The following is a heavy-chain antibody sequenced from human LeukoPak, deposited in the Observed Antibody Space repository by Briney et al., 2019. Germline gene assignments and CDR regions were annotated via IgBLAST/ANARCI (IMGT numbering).Heavy chain of an antibody. D-gene: IGHD3-22*01. CDR3: AKGKDYYDSSGYYYTNTFDI. Sequence: GGSLRLSCAASGFTFSSYAMHWVRQAPGKGLEWVAFVSYDGSNKYYADSVKGRFTISRDNSKNTLSVQMNSLRAEDTAVYYCAKGKDYYDSSGYYYTNTFDIWGQGTMVTVSS. CDR1: GFTFSSYA. J-gene: IGHJ3*02. V-gene: IGHV3-30*18. CDR2: VSYDGSNK.